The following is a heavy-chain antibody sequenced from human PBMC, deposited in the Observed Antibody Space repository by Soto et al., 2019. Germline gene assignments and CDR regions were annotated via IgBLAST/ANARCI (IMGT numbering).Heavy chain of an antibody. V-gene: IGHV4-30-4*01. J-gene: IGHJ3*02. D-gene: IGHD3-3*01. Sequence: PSETLSLTCTVSGGSISSGDNYWSWVRQPPGKGLECIGYIYHSGSTYYNPSFKSRFTISVDSSQNQFSLQVRSVTAADTAVYYCARVIWSGDKRRAFGIWGQGTMVTVSS. CDR2: IYHSGST. CDR3: ARVIWSGDKRRAFGI. CDR1: GGSISSGDNY.